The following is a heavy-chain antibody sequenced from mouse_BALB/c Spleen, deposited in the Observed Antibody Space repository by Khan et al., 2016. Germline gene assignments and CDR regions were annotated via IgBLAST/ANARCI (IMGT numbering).Heavy chain of an antibody. CDR1: GFTFSSYA. V-gene: IGHV5-9-1*01. CDR3: VGSGYDVWHFDG. CDR2: ISSGGSYT. J-gene: IGHJ1*01. D-gene: IGHD2-14*01. Sequence: EVELVEPGGGLVKPGGSLKLYCAASGFTFSSYAMSWVRQTPEKRLEWVASISSGGSYTYYLDSVKGRFTISRENAKNTLHLQLSSLRSEDPAMYYWVGSGYDVWHFDGWRAGTTGTVSS.